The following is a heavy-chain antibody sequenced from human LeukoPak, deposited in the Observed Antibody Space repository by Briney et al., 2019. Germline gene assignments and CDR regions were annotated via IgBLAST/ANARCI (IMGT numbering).Heavy chain of an antibody. CDR1: GGSVSRGGYY. CDR2: TSYSEGT. J-gene: IGHJ4*02. D-gene: IGHD1-26*01. Sequence: SETLSLTCTVSGGSVSRGGYYWNWIRQHPGKGLEWIGFTSYSEGTYYNPSLMSRITISVDRTQNQFSLKMRDVTAADTAVYFCATADWESFYFDSWGQGALVAVSS. V-gene: IGHV4-31*03. CDR3: ATADWESFYFDS.